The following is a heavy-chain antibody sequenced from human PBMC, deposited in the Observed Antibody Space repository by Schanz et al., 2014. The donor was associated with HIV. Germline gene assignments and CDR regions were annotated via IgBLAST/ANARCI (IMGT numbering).Heavy chain of an antibody. CDR1: GFTYRNYG. J-gene: IGHJ4*02. CDR3: ARQGLRFSFWLDY. D-gene: IGHD4-17*01. Sequence: VQLVESGGGLVQPGGSLRLSCAASGFTYRNYGMHWVRQAPGKGLEWVAAIWYDGSNKFYADSVKGRFTISRDNSKNTLYLQMNNLRAEDTAVYGCARQGLRFSFWLDYWGQGTPVTVS. CDR2: IWYDGSNK. V-gene: IGHV3-33*08.